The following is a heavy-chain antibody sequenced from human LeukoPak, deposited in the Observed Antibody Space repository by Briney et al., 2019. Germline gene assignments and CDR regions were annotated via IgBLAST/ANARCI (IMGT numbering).Heavy chain of an antibody. CDR1: GGSISSGGYS. V-gene: IGHV4-30-2*01. Sequence: SETLSLTCAVSGGSISSGGYSWSWIRQPPGKGLEWIGYIYHSGSTYYNPSLKSRVTISVDRSKNQFSLKLSSVTAADTAVYYCARGNYNGEVAFDIWGQGTMVTVSS. D-gene: IGHD3-10*01. CDR3: ARGNYNGEVAFDI. CDR2: IYHSGST. J-gene: IGHJ3*02.